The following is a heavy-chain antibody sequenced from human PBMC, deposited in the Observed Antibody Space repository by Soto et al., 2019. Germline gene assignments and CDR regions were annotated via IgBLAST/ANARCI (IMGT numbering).Heavy chain of an antibody. CDR2: IYYGGST. CDR1: GDSISTDY. CDR3: ASGGSSLNFDY. J-gene: IGHJ4*02. D-gene: IGHD6-6*01. V-gene: IGHV4-59*08. Sequence: SETLSLTCTVSGDSISTDYWSWIRQSPGKGLEWIGFIYYGGSTNYNPSLKSRVTISVDTPKNQFSLKLSSVTAADTAVYYCASGGSSLNFDYWGQGTLVTVSS.